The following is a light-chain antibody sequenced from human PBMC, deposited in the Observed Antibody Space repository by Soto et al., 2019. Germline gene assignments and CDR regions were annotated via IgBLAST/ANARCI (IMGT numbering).Light chain of an antibody. Sequence: QSVLTQPPSASGTPGQRVTISCSGSSSNIGSNTVNWYQQLPGTAPKLLIYSNNQRPSGVPDRFSGSKSGTSASLAISGLQSEVVFDYYGAAWVDSLYGPVFVTG. V-gene: IGLV1-44*01. J-gene: IGLJ1*01. CDR1: SSNIGSNT. CDR3: AAWVDSLYGPV. CDR2: SNN.